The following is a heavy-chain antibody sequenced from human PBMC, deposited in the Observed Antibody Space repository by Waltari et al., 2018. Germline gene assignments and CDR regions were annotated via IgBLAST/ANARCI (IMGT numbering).Heavy chain of an antibody. CDR2: FEPEDGET. V-gene: IGHV1-24*01. CDR1: GYTLPELS. D-gene: IGHD3-16*02. J-gene: IGHJ4*02. Sequence: QVQLVQSGAEVKKPGASVKVSCTVSGYTLPELSMLWVRQAPGKGLEWMGGFEPEDGETIYAQKFQGRVTMTEDTSTDTAYMELSSLRSEDTAVYYCATLHSYDYVWGSYRGWGQGTLVTVSS. CDR3: ATLHSYDYVWGSYRG.